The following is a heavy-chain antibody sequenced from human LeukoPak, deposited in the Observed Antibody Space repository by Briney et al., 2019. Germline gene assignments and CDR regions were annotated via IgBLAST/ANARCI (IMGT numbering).Heavy chain of an antibody. J-gene: IGHJ6*02. CDR3: ATAVRGDLYYYGLDV. V-gene: IGHV3-23*01. CDR1: GFISTNYA. Sequence: GGSLRLSCAASGFISTNYAMSWVRQAPGKGLEWVSSICDGSSSTYYADSVRGRFTISRDTSKNTLYLQMNSLRVEDTAVYYGATAVRGDLYYYGLDVWGRGTTVTVSS. CDR2: ICDGSSST. D-gene: IGHD3-10*01.